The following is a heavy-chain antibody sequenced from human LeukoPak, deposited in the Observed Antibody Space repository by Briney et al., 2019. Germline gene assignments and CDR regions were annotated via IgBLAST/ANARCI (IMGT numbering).Heavy chain of an antibody. D-gene: IGHD3-22*01. CDR3: AKDLVSYDSSGYPFDY. J-gene: IGHJ4*02. CDR2: ISYDGSNK. CDR1: GFTFSSYG. V-gene: IGHV3-30*18. Sequence: QSGGSLRLSCAASGFTFSSYGIHWVRQAPGKGLEWVAVISYDGSNKYYADSVKGRFTISRDNSKNTLYLQMNSLRAEDTAVYYCAKDLVSYDSSGYPFDYWGQGTLVTVSS.